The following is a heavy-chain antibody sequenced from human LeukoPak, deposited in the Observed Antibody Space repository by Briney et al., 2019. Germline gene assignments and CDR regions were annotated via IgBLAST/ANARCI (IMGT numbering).Heavy chain of an antibody. CDR1: GGTFSSYA. V-gene: IGHV1-69*13. CDR3: ASTLYFDWPPDY. D-gene: IGHD3-9*01. CDR2: IIPIFGTA. J-gene: IGHJ4*02. Sequence: SVKVSCKASGGTFSSYAISWVRQAPGQGLEWMGGIIPIFGTANYAQKFQGRVTITADESTSTAYMELSSLRSEDTAVYYCASTLYFDWPPDYWGQGTLVTVSS.